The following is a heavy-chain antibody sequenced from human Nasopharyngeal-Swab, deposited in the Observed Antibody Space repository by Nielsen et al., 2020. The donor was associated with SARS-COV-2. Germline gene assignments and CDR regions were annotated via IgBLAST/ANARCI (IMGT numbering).Heavy chain of an antibody. CDR2: ISSSGSTI. CDR1: GGSFSDYY. D-gene: IGHD1-26*01. V-gene: IGHV3-11*01. J-gene: IGHJ4*02. CDR3: ARDQSGSYNFDY. Sequence: LSLTCAVYGGSFSDYYMSWIRQAPGKGLEWVSYISSSGSTIYYADSVKGRFTISRDNAKNSLYLQMNSLRAEDTAVYYCARDQSGSYNFDYWGQGTLVTVSS.